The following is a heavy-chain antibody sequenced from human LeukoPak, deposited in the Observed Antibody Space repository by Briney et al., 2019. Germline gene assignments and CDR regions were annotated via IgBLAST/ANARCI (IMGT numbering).Heavy chain of an antibody. D-gene: IGHD2-2*01. CDR1: GFTFTSYG. Sequence: QPGRSLRLSCAASGFTFTSYGMHWVRQAPGKGLEWVTFVSFDGSIKYYADSVKGRFTISRDNSKNTLFLQMNSLRAEDTAVYYCAKDNALVEVPGYFEYWGRGTLVTVSS. CDR3: AKDNALVEVPGYFEY. CDR2: VSFDGSIK. V-gene: IGHV3-30*18. J-gene: IGHJ4*02.